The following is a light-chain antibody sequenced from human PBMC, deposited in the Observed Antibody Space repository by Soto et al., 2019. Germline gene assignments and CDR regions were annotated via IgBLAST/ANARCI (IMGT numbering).Light chain of an antibody. CDR1: QDINRW. Sequence: DIQMTQSPSTLSASVGDRVTITGRASQDINRWLAWYQQKPGKAPKILIYNADTLESGVPSRFSGSGYGTEFILTISSLQPDDFETYYCQQFSLYWAFDQGTKVDIK. V-gene: IGKV1-5*01. CDR2: NAD. J-gene: IGKJ1*01. CDR3: QQFSLYWA.